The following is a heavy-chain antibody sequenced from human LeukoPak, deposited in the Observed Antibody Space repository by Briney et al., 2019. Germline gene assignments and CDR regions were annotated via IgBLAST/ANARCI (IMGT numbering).Heavy chain of an antibody. Sequence: QRWGSLRLSCAASGFTFTTYWMHWVRQAPGKGLVWVSHINSDGSITSYADSVKGRFTISRDNAKNSLYLQMNSLRDEDTAVYYCASSGSYRFDYWGQGTLVTVSS. V-gene: IGHV3-74*01. J-gene: IGHJ4*02. CDR3: ASSGSYRFDY. CDR2: INSDGSIT. CDR1: GFTFTTYW. D-gene: IGHD1-26*01.